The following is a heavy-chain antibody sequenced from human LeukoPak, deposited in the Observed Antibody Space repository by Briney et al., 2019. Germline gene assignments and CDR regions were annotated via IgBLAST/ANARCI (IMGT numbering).Heavy chain of an antibody. CDR2: FYSGGNT. Sequence: GGSLRLSCAASGFSVSSRYMTWVRQAPGKGLEWVSVFYSGGNTRYADPVKGRFTISRDNSKNTVYLQMNSLRAEDTAVYYCAREGSFDSSGYNDAPDIWGQGTLVTVSS. D-gene: IGHD3-22*01. J-gene: IGHJ3*02. V-gene: IGHV3-53*01. CDR1: GFSVSSRY. CDR3: AREGSFDSSGYNDAPDI.